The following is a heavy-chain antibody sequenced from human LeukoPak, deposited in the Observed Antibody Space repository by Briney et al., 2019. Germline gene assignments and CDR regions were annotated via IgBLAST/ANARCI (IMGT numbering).Heavy chain of an antibody. D-gene: IGHD3-22*01. CDR1: GGTFSSYA. CDR2: IIPIFGTA. CDR3: ARGRYDSSGYYYVGGYYFYYMDV. Sequence: GASVEVSCKASGGTFSSYAISWVRQAPGQGLEWMGGIIPIFGTANYAQKFQGRVTITADKSTSTAYMELSSLRSEDTAVYYCARGRYDSSGYYYVGGYYFYYMDVWGKGTTVTVSS. J-gene: IGHJ6*03. V-gene: IGHV1-69*06.